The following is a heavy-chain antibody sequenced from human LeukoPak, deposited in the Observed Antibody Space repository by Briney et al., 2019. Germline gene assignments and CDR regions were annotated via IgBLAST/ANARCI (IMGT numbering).Heavy chain of an antibody. V-gene: IGHV4-31*03. CDR1: GGSISSGGYY. J-gene: IGHJ3*02. CDR3: ASGSYHDILTGYYMVAFDI. Sequence: SQTLSLTCTVSGGSISSGGYYWSWIRQHPGKGLEWIGYIYYSGSTYYNPSLKSRVTISVDTSKNQFSLKLSSVTAADTAVYYCASGSYHDILTGYYMVAFDIWGQGTMVTVSS. CDR2: IYYSGST. D-gene: IGHD3-9*01.